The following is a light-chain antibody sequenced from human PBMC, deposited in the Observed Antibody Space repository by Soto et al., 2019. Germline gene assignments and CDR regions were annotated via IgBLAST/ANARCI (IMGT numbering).Light chain of an antibody. CDR2: DAS. V-gene: IGKV1-5*01. J-gene: IGKJ4*01. CDR3: QQSNTYSSLT. Sequence: DIQMTQSPSTLSASVGDRVTITCRASQSISSWLAWYQQKLGRAPRLLIYDASSLESGVPSRFSGSGYGTEFTLTISSLQPDDFATYYCQQSNTYSSLTFGGGTKVEIK. CDR1: QSISSW.